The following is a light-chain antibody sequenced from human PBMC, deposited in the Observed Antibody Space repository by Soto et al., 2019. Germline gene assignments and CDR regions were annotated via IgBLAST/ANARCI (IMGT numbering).Light chain of an antibody. CDR1: GSD. J-gene: IGLJ3*02. Sequence: QSALTQPASVSGSPGQSITISCTGAGSDVSWYQHHPGKAPKLIIFDVSNRPSGISDRFSGSKSANTASLTISGLRAEDEAGYYCASYRSTSTLGVFGGGTKLTVL. V-gene: IGLV2-14*03. CDR3: ASYRSTSTLGV. CDR2: DVS.